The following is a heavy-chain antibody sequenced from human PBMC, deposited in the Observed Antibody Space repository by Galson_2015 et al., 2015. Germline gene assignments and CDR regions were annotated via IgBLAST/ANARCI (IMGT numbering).Heavy chain of an antibody. V-gene: IGHV3-48*02. J-gene: IGHJ4*02. Sequence: SLRLSCAASGFTFSSYSMNWVRQAPGKGLEWVSCISRSSSTNYYAASVKGRCTTFRDNAKDPLYLQMNSMRDEDTAVYYWERHVYSSRAGYDYWGQGTLVTVSS. D-gene: IGHD4-11*01. CDR1: GFTFSSYS. CDR3: ERHVYSSRAGYDY. CDR2: ISRSSSTN.